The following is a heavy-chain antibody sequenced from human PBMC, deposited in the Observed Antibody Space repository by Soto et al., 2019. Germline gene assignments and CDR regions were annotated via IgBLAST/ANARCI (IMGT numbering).Heavy chain of an antibody. V-gene: IGHV3-30*18. CDR1: GFTFSSYG. J-gene: IGHJ6*02. Sequence: LRLSCAASGFTFSSYGMHWVRQAPGKGLEWVAVISYDGSNKYYADSVKGRFTISRDNSKNTLYLQMNSLRAEDTAVYYCAKEGGDCSGGSCYFYYYYGMDVWGQGTTVTVSS. CDR3: AKEGGDCSGGSCYFYYYYGMDV. D-gene: IGHD2-15*01. CDR2: ISYDGSNK.